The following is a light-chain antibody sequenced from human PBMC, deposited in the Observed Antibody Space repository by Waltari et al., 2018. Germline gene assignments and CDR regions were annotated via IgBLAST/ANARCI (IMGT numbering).Light chain of an antibody. V-gene: IGLV1-40*01. CDR2: GNE. Sequence: QSVLTQPPSVSGAPGQRVTSSCPGSSSNIGAGYDVHWHKTLAGTAPKLLIFGNENRPSGVPDRFSGSKSGTSASLAIPGLQAEDEADYYCQSFDSTLSAWVFGGGTKVTVL. CDR3: QSFDSTLSAWV. CDR1: SSNIGAGYD. J-gene: IGLJ3*02.